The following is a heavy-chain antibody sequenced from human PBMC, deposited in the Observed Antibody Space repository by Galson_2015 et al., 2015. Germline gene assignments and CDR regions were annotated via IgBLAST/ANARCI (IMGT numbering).Heavy chain of an antibody. CDR3: AKYGSGSRTAFEI. CDR1: EFAFSKAW. Sequence: SLRLSCAVSEFAFSKAWMSWVRQAPGKGLEWVANINKDGSEKYYVDSVEGRFTISRDNAKNSLYLQMNSLRAEDTAVYYCAKYGSGSRTAFEIWGQGTMVTVSS. J-gene: IGHJ3*02. D-gene: IGHD3-10*01. V-gene: IGHV3-7*03. CDR2: INKDGSEK.